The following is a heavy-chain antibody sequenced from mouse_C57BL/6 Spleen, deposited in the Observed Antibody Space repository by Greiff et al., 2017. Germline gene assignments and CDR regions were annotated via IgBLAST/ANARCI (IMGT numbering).Heavy chain of an antibody. CDR1: GFTFSSYA. CDR2: ISDGGSYT. CDR3: AREEIGGSSTFAY. D-gene: IGHD1-1*01. Sequence: EVKLMESGGGLVKPGGSLKLSCAASGFTFSSYAMSWVRQTPEKRLEWVATISDGGSYTYYPDNVKGRFTISRDNAKNNLYLQMSHLKSEDTAMYYCAREEIGGSSTFAYWGQGTLVTVSA. V-gene: IGHV5-4*01. J-gene: IGHJ3*01.